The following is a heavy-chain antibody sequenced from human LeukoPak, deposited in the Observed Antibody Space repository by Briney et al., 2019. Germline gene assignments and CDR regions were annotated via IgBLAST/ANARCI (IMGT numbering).Heavy chain of an antibody. V-gene: IGHV3-74*01. Sequence: PGGSLRLSCAASGFTLSSYWMHWVRQAPGKGLVWVSRINSDGSSTSYADSVKGRFTISRDNAKNTLYLQMNSLRAEDTAVYYCASARDPERVFDIWGQGTMVTVSS. CDR3: ASARDPERVFDI. CDR1: GFTLSSYW. D-gene: IGHD5-24*01. J-gene: IGHJ3*02. CDR2: INSDGSST.